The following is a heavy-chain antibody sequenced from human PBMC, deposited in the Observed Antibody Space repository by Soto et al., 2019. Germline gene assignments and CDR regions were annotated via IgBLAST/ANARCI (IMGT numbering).Heavy chain of an antibody. V-gene: IGHV3-49*04. CDR2: IRSKAYGGTT. Sequence: PGGSLRLSCTASGFTFGYYAMSWVRQAPGKGLEWVGFIRSKAYGGTTEYAASVKGRFTISRDDSKSIAYLQMNSMKTEDTAVYYCNRDLTPYYQYGMDVPAQGTAVPVSS. D-gene: IGHD7-27*01. J-gene: IGHJ6*02. CDR1: GFTFGYYA. CDR3: NRDLTPYYQYGMDV.